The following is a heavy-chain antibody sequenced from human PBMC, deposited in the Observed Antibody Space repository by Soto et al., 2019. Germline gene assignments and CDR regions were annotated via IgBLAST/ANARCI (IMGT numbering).Heavy chain of an antibody. CDR2: IYYSGST. V-gene: IGHV4-61*01. Sequence: SETMSLTCTVSGGSLSSSSYYWGRIRQPPGKGLEWIGYIYYSGSTNYNPSLKSRVTISVDTSKNQFSLKLSSVTAADTAVYYCARVSGIQLWFKRDYYYYGMDVWGQGTTVTSP. CDR3: ARVSGIQLWFKRDYYYYGMDV. J-gene: IGHJ6*02. CDR1: GGSLSSSSYY. D-gene: IGHD5-18*01.